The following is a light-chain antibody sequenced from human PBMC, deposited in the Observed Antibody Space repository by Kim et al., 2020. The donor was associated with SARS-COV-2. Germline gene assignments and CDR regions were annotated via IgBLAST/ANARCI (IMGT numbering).Light chain of an antibody. V-gene: IGLV3-1*01. CDR2: QDS. CDR3: QAWDSSAVV. CDR1: KLVDKY. J-gene: IGLJ2*01. Sequence: SVSPGHTRSITCSRDKLVDKYACWYQQQPCLSPVLVIYQDSKRPSGIPGRFSGSNSGNTATLTISGTQAVDEADYYCQAWDSSAVVFGGGTQLTVL.